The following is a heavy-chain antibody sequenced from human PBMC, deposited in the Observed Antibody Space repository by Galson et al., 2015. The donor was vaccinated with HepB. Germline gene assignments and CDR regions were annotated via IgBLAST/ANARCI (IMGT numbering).Heavy chain of an antibody. CDR2: ISSSSSTI. Sequence: SLRLSCAASGFTFSSYSMNWVRQAPGKGLEWVSYISSSSSTIYYEDSVKGRFTISRDNAKNSLYLQMNSLRDEDTAVYYCARGGIPVLRFLVPDYYYGMDVWGQGTTVTVSS. CDR1: GFTFSSYS. V-gene: IGHV3-48*02. J-gene: IGHJ6*02. CDR3: ARGGIPVLRFLVPDYYYGMDV. D-gene: IGHD3-3*01.